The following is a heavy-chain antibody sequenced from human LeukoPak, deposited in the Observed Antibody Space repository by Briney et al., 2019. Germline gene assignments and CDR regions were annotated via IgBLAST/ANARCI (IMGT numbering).Heavy chain of an antibody. V-gene: IGHV4-39*07. Sequence: SETLSLTCTVSSASISSSSYYWGWIRQPPGKGLEWIGSIYYSGSTYYNPSLKSRVTISVDTSKNQFSLKLSSVTAADTAVYYCARLGDYGGNSDYWGQGTLVTVSS. CDR2: IYYSGST. J-gene: IGHJ4*02. CDR3: ARLGDYGGNSDY. CDR1: SASISSSSYY. D-gene: IGHD4-23*01.